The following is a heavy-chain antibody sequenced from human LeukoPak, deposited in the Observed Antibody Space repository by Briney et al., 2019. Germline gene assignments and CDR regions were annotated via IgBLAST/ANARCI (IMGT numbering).Heavy chain of an antibody. CDR2: IYSGGST. V-gene: IGHV3-66*01. Sequence: GGSLRLSCAASGFTVSRNYMSWVRQAPGKGLEWVSVIYSGGSTYYADSVKGRFTISRDNAKNTVYLQMNSLRAEDTAVYYCARSLGSSGYQDYWGQGTLVTVSS. D-gene: IGHD3-22*01. CDR1: GFTVSRNY. J-gene: IGHJ4*02. CDR3: ARSLGSSGYQDY.